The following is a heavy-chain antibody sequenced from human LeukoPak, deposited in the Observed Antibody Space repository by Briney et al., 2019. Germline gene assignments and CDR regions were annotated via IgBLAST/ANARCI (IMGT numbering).Heavy chain of an antibody. J-gene: IGHJ4*02. CDR2: ISYDATNK. CDR3: AKASSNYFYYFEY. Sequence: GGSLKLSCAASGFTFSSSDMHWVRQAPGKGLEWVAVISYDATNKYYADSVKGRFTLSRDNSKNTLYLQTNTLRDEDTAVYYCAKASSNYFYYFEYWGQGTLVTVSS. CDR1: GFTFSSSD. D-gene: IGHD2/OR15-2a*01. V-gene: IGHV3-30*18.